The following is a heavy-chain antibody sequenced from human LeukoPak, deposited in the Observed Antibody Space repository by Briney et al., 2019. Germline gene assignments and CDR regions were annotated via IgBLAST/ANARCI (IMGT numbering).Heavy chain of an antibody. CDR2: ISYDGSNK. V-gene: IGHV3-30*18. Sequence: PGGSLRLSCAASGFTFSSYGMHWVRQAPGKGLEWVAVISYDGSNKYYADSVKGRFTISRDNSKNTLYLQMNSLRAEDTAVYCCAKDRCGGDCYSMDYWGQGTLVTVSS. CDR3: AKDRCGGDCYSMDY. J-gene: IGHJ4*02. CDR1: GFTFSSYG. D-gene: IGHD2-21*02.